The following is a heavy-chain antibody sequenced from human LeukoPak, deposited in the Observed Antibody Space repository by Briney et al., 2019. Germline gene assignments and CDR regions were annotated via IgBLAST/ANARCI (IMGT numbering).Heavy chain of an antibody. CDR3: ARSGHRRYYYSSGPEY. CDR1: VYTFTSYY. J-gene: IGHJ4*02. V-gene: IGHV1-46*01. CDR2: INPSGGST. Sequence: GASVKVSCTASVYTFTSYYMHWVRQAPGQGLEWMGIINPSGGSTSYAQKFQGRVTMTRDMSTSTAYMELRSLRSDDTAVYYCARSGHRRYYYSSGPEYWGQGTLVTVSS. D-gene: IGHD3-10*01.